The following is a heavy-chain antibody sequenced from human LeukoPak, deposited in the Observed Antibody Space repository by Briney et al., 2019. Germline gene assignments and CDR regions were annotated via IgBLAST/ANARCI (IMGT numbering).Heavy chain of an antibody. CDR2: IDDSGST. D-gene: IGHD3-10*01. CDR1: GGSISSYY. V-gene: IGHV4-59*01. CDR3: ARDIGGRYYFHY. Sequence: PSETLSLTCTVSGGSISSYYWSWIRQPPGKGLEWIGYIDDSGSTNYSPSLKSRVTVSVDTSKNQFSLKLSSVTAADTAVYYCARDIGGRYYFHYWGQGTLVTVSS. J-gene: IGHJ4*02.